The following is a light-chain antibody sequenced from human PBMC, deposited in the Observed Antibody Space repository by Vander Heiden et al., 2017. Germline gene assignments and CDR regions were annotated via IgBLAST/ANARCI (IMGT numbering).Light chain of an antibody. CDR2: DDT. CDR1: NLKSKR. CDR3: QVWDSATDSQV. V-gene: IGLV3-21*02. J-gene: IGLJ1*01. Sequence: SYLLTHPPSVSFAPGQTATVSWGGTNLKSKRVHWYQQRPGQAPLLVLYDDTERPSGIPERFSGSASGNTATLAIRRVEAGDEDDYYCQVWDSATDSQVFGSGTFVTVL.